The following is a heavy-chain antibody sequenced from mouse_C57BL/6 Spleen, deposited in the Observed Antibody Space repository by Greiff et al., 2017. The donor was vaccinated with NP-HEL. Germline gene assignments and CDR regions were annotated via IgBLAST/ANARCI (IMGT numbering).Heavy chain of an antibody. J-gene: IGHJ2*01. D-gene: IGHD1-1*01. CDR1: GFSLTSYG. CDR3: ARGSYYAPRYYFDY. Sequence: VKLQESGPGLVQPSQSLSITCTVSGFSLTSYGVHWVRQSPGKGLEWLGVIWSGGSTDYNAAFISRLSISKDNSKSQVFFKMNSLQADDTAIYYCARGSYYAPRYYFDYWGQGTTLTVSS. V-gene: IGHV2-2*01. CDR2: IWSGGST.